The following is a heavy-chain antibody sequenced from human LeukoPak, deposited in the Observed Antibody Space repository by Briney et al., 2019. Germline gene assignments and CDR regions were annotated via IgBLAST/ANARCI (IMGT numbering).Heavy chain of an antibody. CDR2: IYYSGST. J-gene: IGHJ4*02. V-gene: IGHV4-39*01. Sequence: PSETLSLTCTVSGGSISSSSYYWGWIRQPPGKGLEWIGSIYYSGSTYYNPSLKSRVTISVDTSKNQFSLKLSSVTAADTAVYYCARLFAVTTYYYFDYWGQGTLVTVSS. D-gene: IGHD4-17*01. CDR3: ARLFAVTTYYYFDY. CDR1: GGSISSSSYY.